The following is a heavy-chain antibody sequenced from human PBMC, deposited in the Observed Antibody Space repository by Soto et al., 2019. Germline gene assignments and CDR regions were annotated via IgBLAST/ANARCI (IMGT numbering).Heavy chain of an antibody. CDR1: GFTFSSYA. J-gene: IGHJ6*02. Sequence: QVQLVESGGGVVQPGRSLRLSCAASGFTFSSYAMEWVRQAPGKGLEWVAVISYDGINKYYADSVKGRFSISRDNSKNTLYLQMSCLRAEDTAVYYCARDWGTVTSYGMDVWGQGTTVTVSS. D-gene: IGHD4-17*01. CDR3: ARDWGTVTSYGMDV. V-gene: IGHV3-30-3*01. CDR2: ISYDGINK.